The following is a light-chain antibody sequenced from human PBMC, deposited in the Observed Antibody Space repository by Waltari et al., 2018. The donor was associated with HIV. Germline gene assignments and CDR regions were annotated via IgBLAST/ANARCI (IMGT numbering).Light chain of an antibody. V-gene: IGLV3-21*04. CDR3: QVWDSSSDAYV. CDR2: YDS. J-gene: IGLJ1*01. CDR1: NIGSNS. Sequence: SYLLAQPPSVSVAPGTTARITCGGNNIGSNSVHWYQQKPGQAPVVVIYYDSDRPSGIPERFSGSNSGNTATLTISRVEAGDEADYYCQVWDSSSDAYVFGTGTKVTVL.